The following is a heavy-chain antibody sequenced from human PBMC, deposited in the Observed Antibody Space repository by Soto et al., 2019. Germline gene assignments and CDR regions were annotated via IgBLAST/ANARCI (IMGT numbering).Heavy chain of an antibody. V-gene: IGHV3-48*02. D-gene: IGHD1-26*01. CDR2: ISSSSTI. J-gene: IGHJ5*02. CDR1: GVTFSSYS. Sequence: PCGSLRLSCAASGVTFSSYSMNWVRQAPGKGLEWVSYISSSSTIYYADSVKGRFTISRDNAKNSLYLQMNSLRDEDTAVYYCAREGGNLNWFDPWGQGTLVTVSS. CDR3: AREGGNLNWFDP.